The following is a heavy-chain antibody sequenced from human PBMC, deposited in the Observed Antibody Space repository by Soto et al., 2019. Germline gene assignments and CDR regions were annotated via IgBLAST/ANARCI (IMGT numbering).Heavy chain of an antibody. D-gene: IGHD5-12*01. V-gene: IGHV3-7*03. Sequence: GGSLRLSCASSVFTFSSYWMSCVRHAPGKWLEWVANIKQDGSEKYYVDSVKGRFTISRDNAKNSPYLQMNSLRAEDTAVYYCARRAAYRRDGYNSLDYWGQGTLVTVSS. CDR3: ARRAAYRRDGYNSLDY. J-gene: IGHJ4*02. CDR1: VFTFSSYW. CDR2: IKQDGSEK.